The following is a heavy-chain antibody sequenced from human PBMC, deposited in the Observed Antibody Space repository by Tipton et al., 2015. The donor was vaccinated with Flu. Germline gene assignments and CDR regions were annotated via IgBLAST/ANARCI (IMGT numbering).Heavy chain of an antibody. D-gene: IGHD6-13*01. Sequence: QLVQSGGGLIQRGGSLRLSCAVSGFTVSSNYMTWVRQAPGKGLEWVSVIYSGGSTYYADYVKGRFTISRDNSKNTLYLQMNSLRGEETAIYYCAKERAYSSSWYRGVDPWGQGTLVTVSP. CDR2: IYSGGST. CDR1: GFTVSSNY. CDR3: AKERAYSSSWYRGVDP. V-gene: IGHV3-53*01. J-gene: IGHJ5*02.